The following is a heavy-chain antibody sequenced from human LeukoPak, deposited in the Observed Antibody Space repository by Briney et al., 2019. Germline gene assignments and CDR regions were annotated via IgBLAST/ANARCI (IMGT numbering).Heavy chain of an antibody. CDR3: AKNLRPMVRGVTYGMDV. J-gene: IGHJ6*02. Sequence: GGSLRLSCAASGFTFSSYSMNWVRQAPGKGLEWVAVISYDGSHEYYGDSVKGRFTISRDNSRNTLFLQMNSLTTEDTAVYHCAKNLRPMVRGVTYGMDVWGQGTTVTVSS. CDR2: ISYDGSHE. CDR1: GFTFSSYS. V-gene: IGHV3-30*18. D-gene: IGHD3-10*01.